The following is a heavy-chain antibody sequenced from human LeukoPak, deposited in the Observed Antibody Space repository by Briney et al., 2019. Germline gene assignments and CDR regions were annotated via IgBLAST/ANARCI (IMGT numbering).Heavy chain of an antibody. CDR2: MNPNSGNT. J-gene: IGHJ4*02. D-gene: IGHD3-10*01. CDR3: GLMVRGVRYYFDY. Sequence: ASVKVSCKASGYTFISYDINWVRQATGQGLERMGWMNPNSGNTGYAQKFQGRVTMTRNTSISTAYMELSSLRSEDTAVYYCGLMVRGVRYYFDYWGQGTLVTVSS. V-gene: IGHV1-8*01. CDR1: GYTFISYD.